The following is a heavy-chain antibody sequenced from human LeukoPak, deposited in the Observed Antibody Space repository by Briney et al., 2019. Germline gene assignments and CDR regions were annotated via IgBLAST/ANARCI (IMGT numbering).Heavy chain of an antibody. Sequence: SETLSLTCTVSGGSISSGDYYWSWIRQPPGKGLEWIGYIYYSGSTYYNPSLKSRVTISVDTSKNQFSLKLSSVTAADTAVYYCARDGCAYCGGDGHLFDCWGQGTLVTVSS. CDR3: ARDGCAYCGGDGHLFDC. CDR1: GGSISSGDYY. CDR2: IYYSGST. D-gene: IGHD2-21*01. J-gene: IGHJ4*02. V-gene: IGHV4-30-4*08.